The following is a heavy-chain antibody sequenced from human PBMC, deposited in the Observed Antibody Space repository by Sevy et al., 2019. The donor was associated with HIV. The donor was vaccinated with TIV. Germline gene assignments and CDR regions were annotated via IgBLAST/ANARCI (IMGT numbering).Heavy chain of an antibody. CDR2: IWYDGINK. V-gene: IGHV3-33*01. Sequence: GGSLRLSCVASGFIFSTYGMHWVRQAPGKGLEWVAVIWYDGINKEYADSVKGRFIISRDNSKNTMYLEMDSLRAEDTAVYYCARDSRNGLDPWGQGALVTVS. J-gene: IGHJ5*02. CDR3: ARDSRNGLDP. D-gene: IGHD2-8*01. CDR1: GFIFSTYG.